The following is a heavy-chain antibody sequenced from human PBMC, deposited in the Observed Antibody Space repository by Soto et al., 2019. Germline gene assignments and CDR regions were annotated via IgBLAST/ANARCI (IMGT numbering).Heavy chain of an antibody. CDR2: INHSGST. CDR3: ARGMERRVVPSRGSGRTTGTHYMDV. D-gene: IGHD2-2*01. Sequence: SETLSLTCAVYGGSFSGYYWSWIRQPPGKGLEWIGEINHSGSTNYNPSLKSRVTISVDTSKNQFSLKLSSVTAADTAVYYCARGMERRVVPSRGSGRTTGTHYMDVWGKGTTVTVSS. V-gene: IGHV4-34*01. CDR1: GGSFSGYY. J-gene: IGHJ6*03.